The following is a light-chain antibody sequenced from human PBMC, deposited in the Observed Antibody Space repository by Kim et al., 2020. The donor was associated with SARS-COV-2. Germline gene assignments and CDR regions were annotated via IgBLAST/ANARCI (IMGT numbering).Light chain of an antibody. J-gene: IGKJ2*01. CDR2: AAS. V-gene: IGKV1-39*01. CDR1: QSISSY. CDR3: QHSYSTPLYT. Sequence: ASVGDRVTITCRASQSISSYLNWYQQKPGKAPKLLIYAASSLQSGVPSRFSGSGSGTDFTLTISSLQPEDFATYYCQHSYSTPLYTFGQGTKLEI.